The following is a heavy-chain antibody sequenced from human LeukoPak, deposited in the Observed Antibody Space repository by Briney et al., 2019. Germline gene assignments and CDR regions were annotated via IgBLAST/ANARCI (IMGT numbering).Heavy chain of an antibody. Sequence: GGSLRLSCAASGFTFSSYAMLWVRQAPGKGLEWVAVISYDGSNKYYADSVKGRFTIPRDNSKNALYLQMNSLRAEDTAVYYCARLRAYYYGSGSYYNDASDYWGQGTLVTVSS. CDR1: GFTFSSYA. J-gene: IGHJ4*02. D-gene: IGHD3-10*01. CDR3: ARLRAYYYGSGSYYNDASDY. V-gene: IGHV3-30-3*01. CDR2: ISYDGSNK.